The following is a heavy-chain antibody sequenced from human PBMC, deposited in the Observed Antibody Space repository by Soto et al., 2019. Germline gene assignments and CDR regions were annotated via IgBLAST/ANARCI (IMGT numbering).Heavy chain of an antibody. Sequence: SETLSLTCAVYGVSFSGYYLSWIRQPPGKGLEWIGKINHSGSTNYNPSLKSRVTISVDTSKIQFSLKLSSVTAADMAVYYCASDIRHSSPSSRWFDPWGQGTLVTVSS. CDR2: INHSGST. CDR1: GVSFSGYY. V-gene: IGHV4-34*01. D-gene: IGHD6-13*01. CDR3: ASDIRHSSPSSRWFDP. J-gene: IGHJ5*02.